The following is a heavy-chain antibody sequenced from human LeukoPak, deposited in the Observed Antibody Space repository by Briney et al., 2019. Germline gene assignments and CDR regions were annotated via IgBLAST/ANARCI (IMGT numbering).Heavy chain of an antibody. CDR2: IYTSGST. D-gene: IGHD3-9*01. Sequence: SETLSLTCTVSGGSISSYYWSWIRQPAGKGLEWIGRIYTSGSTNYNPSLKSRVTMSVDTSKNQFSLKLSSVTAADTAVYYCARVAPRGRYFDEYFQHWGQGTLVTVSS. J-gene: IGHJ1*01. V-gene: IGHV4-4*07. CDR1: GGSISSYY. CDR3: ARVAPRGRYFDEYFQH.